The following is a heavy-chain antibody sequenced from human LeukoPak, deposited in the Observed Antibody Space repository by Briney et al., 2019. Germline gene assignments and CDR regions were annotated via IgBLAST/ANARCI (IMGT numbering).Heavy chain of an antibody. Sequence: GGSLRPSCAASGFTFSSYSMNWVRQAPGKGLEWVSSISSSSSYIYYADSVKGRFTISRDNSKNTLYLQMNSLRAEDTAVYYCAKDGMIPGYDYWGQGTLVTVSS. CDR2: ISSSSSYI. CDR3: AKDGMIPGYDY. D-gene: IGHD2-2*03. J-gene: IGHJ4*02. V-gene: IGHV3-21*04. CDR1: GFTFSSYS.